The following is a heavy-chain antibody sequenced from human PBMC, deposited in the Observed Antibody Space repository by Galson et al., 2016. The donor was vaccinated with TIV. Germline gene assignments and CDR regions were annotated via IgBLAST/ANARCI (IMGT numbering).Heavy chain of an antibody. CDR3: IKEGQPGGCED. D-gene: IGHD2-8*02. CDR2: IIWTTGNK. V-gene: IGHV3-9*01. J-gene: IGHJ4*02. Sequence: SLRLSCAVSGFSIAMHWVRQAPRKGLEWVSGIIWTTGNKDYGDSVKGRFTLSRDTAKNSLVLQMNSLRLEDTAMYYCIKEGQPGGCEDWGQGTLVTVSS. CDR1: GFSIA.